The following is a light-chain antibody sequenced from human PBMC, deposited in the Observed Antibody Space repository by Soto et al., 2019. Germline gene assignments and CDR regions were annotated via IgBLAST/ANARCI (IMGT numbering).Light chain of an antibody. J-gene: IGKJ4*01. CDR3: QQSYNTPLT. V-gene: IGKV3-20*01. CDR1: QSVSISY. Sequence: EVVLTQSPGTLSLSPGERATLSCRASQSVSISYLAWYQQKPGQAPRLLIYGASSRATGIPDRFSGSGSGTDFSLTITSLQPEDFATYFCQQSYNTPLTFGGGTKVDIK. CDR2: GAS.